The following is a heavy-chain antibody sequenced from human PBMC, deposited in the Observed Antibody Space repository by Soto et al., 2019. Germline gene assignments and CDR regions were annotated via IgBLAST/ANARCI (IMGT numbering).Heavy chain of an antibody. CDR2: IYSGGST. V-gene: IGHV3-66*01. CDR3: ATGKRVTTSAFDI. D-gene: IGHD2-21*02. Sequence: EVQLVESGGGLVQPGGSLRLSCAASGFTVSSNYMSWVRQAPGKGLEWVLVIYSGGSTYYADSVKGRFTISRDNSKNTLYLQMNSLRAEDTAVYYCATGKRVTTSAFDIWGQGTMVTVSS. J-gene: IGHJ3*02. CDR1: GFTVSSNY.